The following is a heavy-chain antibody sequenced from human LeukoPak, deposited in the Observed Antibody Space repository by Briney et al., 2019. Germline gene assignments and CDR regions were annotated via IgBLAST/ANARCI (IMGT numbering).Heavy chain of an antibody. D-gene: IGHD6-13*01. J-gene: IGHJ4*02. Sequence: GGSLRLSCAASGFTFSSYAMSWVRQAPGKGLEWVSIISGSGGSTYYADSVKGRFTISRDNSKNTLYLQMNSLRVEDTAVYCCAKDRRASSSWYEGGDYWGQGTLVTVSS. CDR3: AKDRRASSSWYEGGDY. V-gene: IGHV3-23*01. CDR2: ISGSGGST. CDR1: GFTFSSYA.